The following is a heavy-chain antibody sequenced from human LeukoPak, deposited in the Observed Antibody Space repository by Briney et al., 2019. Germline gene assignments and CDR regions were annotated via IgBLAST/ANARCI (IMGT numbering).Heavy chain of an antibody. V-gene: IGHV1-8*01. CDR2: MNPNSGNT. CDR3: ARGLGSSSWSGGDY. J-gene: IGHJ4*02. D-gene: IGHD6-13*01. Sequence: GASVKVSCKASGYAFTSYDINWVRQATGQGLEWMGWMNPNSGNTGYAQKFQGRVTMTRNTSISTAYMELSSLRSDDTAVYYCARGLGSSSWSGGDYWGQGTLVTVSS. CDR1: GYAFTSYD.